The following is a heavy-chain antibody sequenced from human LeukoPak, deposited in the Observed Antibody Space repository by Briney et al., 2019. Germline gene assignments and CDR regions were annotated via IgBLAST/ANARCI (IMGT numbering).Heavy chain of an antibody. CDR2: ISAYNGNT. CDR3: ARDRIAAAGTSRYYFDY. CDR1: GYTFTSYG. J-gene: IGHJ4*02. Sequence: ASVKVSCKASGYTFTSYGISWVRQAPGQGLEWMGWISAYNGNTNYAQKLQGRVTMTTDTSTSTAYMELRSLRSDDTAVYYCARDRIAAAGTSRYYFDYWGQGTLVTVSS. D-gene: IGHD6-13*01. V-gene: IGHV1-18*01.